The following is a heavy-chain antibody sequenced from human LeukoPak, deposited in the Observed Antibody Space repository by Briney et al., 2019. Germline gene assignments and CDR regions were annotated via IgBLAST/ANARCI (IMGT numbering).Heavy chain of an antibody. V-gene: IGHV6-1*01. CDR3: ARGMRAHSNFPYFDY. CDR2: RYYKSNCYN. D-gene: IGHD4-11*01. CDR1: GDSVSSNSAS. Sequence: SQTLSLTCVICGDSVSSNSASWSWIRQSPPRGLEWLGRRYYKSNCYNDYAVSVKSRITITPDTSKKQFSLQLNSVTPEDTAVYYCARGMRAHSNFPYFDYWGQGSRVTVSS. J-gene: IGHJ4*02.